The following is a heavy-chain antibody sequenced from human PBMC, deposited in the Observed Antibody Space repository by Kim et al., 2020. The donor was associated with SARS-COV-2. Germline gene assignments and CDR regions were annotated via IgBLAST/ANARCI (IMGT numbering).Heavy chain of an antibody. Sequence: SETLSLTCTVSGGSVSSGSYYWSWIRQPPGKGLEWIGYIYYSGSTNYNPSLKSRVTISVDTSKNQFSLKLSSVTAADTAVYYCASMSTYYDYVWGSYRSPLDYWGQGTLVTGSS. J-gene: IGHJ4*02. V-gene: IGHV4-61*01. CDR2: IYYSGST. D-gene: IGHD3-16*02. CDR1: GGSVSSGSYY. CDR3: ASMSTYYDYVWGSYRSPLDY.